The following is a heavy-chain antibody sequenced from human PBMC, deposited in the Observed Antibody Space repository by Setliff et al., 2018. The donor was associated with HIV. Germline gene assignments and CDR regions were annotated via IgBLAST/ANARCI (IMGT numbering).Heavy chain of an antibody. J-gene: IGHJ5*02. CDR1: GYRFTTYN. CDR3: ARGHSSSWTGWFDP. D-gene: IGHD6-13*01. V-gene: IGHV1-46*01. CDR2: INTSGGSP. Sequence: GASVKVSCKASGYRFTTYNIHWVRQGPGQGLEWMGMINTSGGSPNYAQKFRGRVTMTTDTSTTIAYMELRSLRSDDTAVYYCARGHSSSWTGWFDPWGQGTLVTVSS.